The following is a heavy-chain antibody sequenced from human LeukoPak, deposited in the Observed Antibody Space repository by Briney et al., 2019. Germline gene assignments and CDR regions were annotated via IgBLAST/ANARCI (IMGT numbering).Heavy chain of an antibody. V-gene: IGHV3-21*01. CDR1: GFTFSSYS. J-gene: IGHJ4*02. CDR3: ARAVLLWFGELYYFDY. D-gene: IGHD3-10*01. CDR2: ISISSSYI. Sequence: GGSLRLSCAASGFTFSSYSMNWVRQAPGKGLEWVSSISISSSYIYYADSVKGRFTISRDNAKNSLYLQMNSLSAEDTAVYYCARAVLLWFGELYYFDYWGQGTLVTVSS.